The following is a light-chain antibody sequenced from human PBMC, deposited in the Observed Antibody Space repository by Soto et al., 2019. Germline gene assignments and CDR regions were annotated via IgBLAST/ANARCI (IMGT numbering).Light chain of an antibody. CDR3: QQYYASSWT. V-gene: IGKV3-20*01. J-gene: IGKJ1*01. Sequence: EIVLTQSPGTLSLSPVERATLSCRASQSISSTYLAWYRQKPGQAPRLLIYAASSRATGIPDRFSGSGSGTDFTLTISRLEPEDFAVYYCQQYYASSWTFGQGTKV. CDR1: QSISSTY. CDR2: AAS.